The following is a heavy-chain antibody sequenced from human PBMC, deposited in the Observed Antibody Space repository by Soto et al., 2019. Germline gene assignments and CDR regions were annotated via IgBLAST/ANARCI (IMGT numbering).Heavy chain of an antibody. D-gene: IGHD3-22*01. Sequence: SETLSLTCTVSGGSISSSSYYWGWIRQPPGKGLEWIGSIYYSGSTYYNPSLKSRVTISVDTSKNQFSLKLSSVTAADTAVYYCARHTYYYDSSGYYLGADYYYGMDVWGQGTTVTVSS. CDR3: ARHTYYYDSSGYYLGADYYYGMDV. CDR2: IYYSGST. CDR1: GGSISSSSYY. J-gene: IGHJ6*02. V-gene: IGHV4-39*01.